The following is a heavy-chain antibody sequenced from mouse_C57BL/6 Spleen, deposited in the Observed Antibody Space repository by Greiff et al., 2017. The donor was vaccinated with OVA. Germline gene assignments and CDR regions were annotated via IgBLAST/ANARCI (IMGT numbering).Heavy chain of an antibody. V-gene: IGHV5-16*01. CDR3: AREGTTRGYFDY. J-gene: IGHJ2*01. CDR2: INYDGSST. D-gene: IGHD1-1*01. CDR1: GFTFSDYY. Sequence: EVMLVESEGGLVQPGRSLKLSCTASGFTFSDYYMAWVRQVPEKGLEWVANINYDGSSTYYLDSLKSRFIISRDNAKHILYLQMSSLKSEDTATYYCAREGTTRGYFDYWGQGTTLTVSS.